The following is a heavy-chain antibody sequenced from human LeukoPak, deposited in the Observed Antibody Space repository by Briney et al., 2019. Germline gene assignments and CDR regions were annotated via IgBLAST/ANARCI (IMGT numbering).Heavy chain of an antibody. D-gene: IGHD3-3*01. V-gene: IGHV3-23*01. CDR1: GFSIRLYV. CDR2: ISGSGTST. Sequence: PGGSLRLSCAASGFSIRLYVMSWVRQAPGKGLEWVSDISGSGTSTHYADSVKGRFTISRDNSKKTLNLQMNSLTAEDTAVYYCAKVDPSERSGIWTAFDVWGRGTMVTVSS. CDR3: AKVDPSERSGIWTAFDV. J-gene: IGHJ3*01.